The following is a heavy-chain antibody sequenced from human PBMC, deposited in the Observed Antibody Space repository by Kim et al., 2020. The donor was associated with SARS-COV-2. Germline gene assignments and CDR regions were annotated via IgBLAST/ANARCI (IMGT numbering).Heavy chain of an antibody. CDR2: MNPNSGNT. V-gene: IGHV1-8*01. D-gene: IGHD3-10*01. Sequence: ASVKVSCKASGYTFTSYDINWVRQATGQGLEWMGWMNPNSGNTGYAQKFQGRVTMTRNTSISTAYMELSSLRSEDTAVYYCARGNWRLLWFGEVRDAFDIWGQGTMVTVSS. CDR1: GYTFTSYD. J-gene: IGHJ3*02. CDR3: ARGNWRLLWFGEVRDAFDI.